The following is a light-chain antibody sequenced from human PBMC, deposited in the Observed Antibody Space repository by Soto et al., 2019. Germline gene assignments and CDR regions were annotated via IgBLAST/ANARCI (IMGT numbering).Light chain of an antibody. CDR3: QQYNNWPPT. V-gene: IGKV3-15*01. CDR1: QSVRSS. Sequence: EIVMTQSPATLSVSPGERATLSCMASQSVRSSLAWYQQTPGQAPRLLVFDASTRATGIPARFSGSGSGTEFTLTISSLQSEDSAVFYCQQYNNWPPTFGQGTRLEIK. J-gene: IGKJ5*01. CDR2: DAS.